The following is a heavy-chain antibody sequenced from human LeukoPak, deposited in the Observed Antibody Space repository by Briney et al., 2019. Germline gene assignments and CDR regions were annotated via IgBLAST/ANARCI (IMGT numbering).Heavy chain of an antibody. Sequence: PGGSLRLFCAASGFTFSSYSMNWVRQAPGEGVEWASYISSSSSYIYYADSVKGRFTISRDNAKNSLYLQMNSLRAEDTAVYYCATPHAYYYDSSGYTLLDYWGQGTLVTVSS. D-gene: IGHD3-22*01. CDR1: GFTFSSYS. J-gene: IGHJ4*02. CDR2: ISSSSSYI. V-gene: IGHV3-21*01. CDR3: ATPHAYYYDSSGYTLLDY.